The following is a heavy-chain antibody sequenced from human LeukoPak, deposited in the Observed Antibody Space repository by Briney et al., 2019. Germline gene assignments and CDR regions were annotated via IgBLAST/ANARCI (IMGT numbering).Heavy chain of an antibody. CDR2: TKHDGSER. Sequence: GGSLRLSCAASGFTFTSYWMTWVRQAPGKGLEWVANTKHDGSERYYVDSVKSRFTISRDNVKNSLFLQMDGLRAEDTAVYYCARGGLYGDYYFDYWGQGILVTVTS. CDR1: GFTFTSYW. CDR3: ARGGLYGDYYFDY. V-gene: IGHV3-7*04. J-gene: IGHJ4*02. D-gene: IGHD2-21*02.